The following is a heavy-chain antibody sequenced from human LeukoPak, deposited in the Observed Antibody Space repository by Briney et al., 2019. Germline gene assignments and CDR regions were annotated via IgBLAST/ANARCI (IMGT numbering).Heavy chain of an antibody. V-gene: IGHV4-39*07. CDR3: ASGQGYSYGYEWFDP. Sequence: SETLSLICTVSGGSISSSSYYWGWIRQPPGKGLEWIGSIYYSGSTYYNPSLKSRVTISVDTSKNQFSLKLSSVTAADTAVYYCASGQGYSYGYEWFDPWGQGTLVTVSS. D-gene: IGHD5-18*01. J-gene: IGHJ5*02. CDR2: IYYSGST. CDR1: GGSISSSSYY.